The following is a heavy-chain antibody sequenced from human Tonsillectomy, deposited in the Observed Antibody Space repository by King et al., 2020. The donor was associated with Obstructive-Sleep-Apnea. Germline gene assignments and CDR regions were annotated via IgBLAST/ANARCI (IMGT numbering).Heavy chain of an antibody. CDR1: GGSFSGYY. Sequence: VQLQQWGAGLLKPSATLSLTCAVYGGSFSGYYWSWIRQPPGKGLEWIGEINHSGSTNYNPSLKSRVTISVDTSKNQFSLKLSSWTAADTAVYYCARGYCSGGSCYSRRPSYYYYGMDVWGQGTTVTVSS. CDR3: ARGYCSGGSCYSRRPSYYYYGMDV. D-gene: IGHD2-15*01. J-gene: IGHJ6*02. V-gene: IGHV4-34*01. CDR2: INHSGST.